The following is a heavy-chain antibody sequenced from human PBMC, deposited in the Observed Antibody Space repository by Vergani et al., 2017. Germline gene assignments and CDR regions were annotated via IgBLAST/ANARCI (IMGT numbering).Heavy chain of an antibody. Sequence: QVRLQQWGGGLLQPSETLSLTCVVNGGSFTSYHWTWIRQSPGEGLEWVGDIDHTGRPDYNPSLKSRLTMSVDKSRNQFSLTLNSVTATDTAIYFCARVNTETNGHLYYYYYMDVWGQGTAVTVS. D-gene: IGHD4-11*01. CDR3: ARVNTETNGHLYYYYYMDV. V-gene: IGHV4-34*01. CDR2: IDHTGRP. J-gene: IGHJ6*03. CDR1: GGSFTSYH.